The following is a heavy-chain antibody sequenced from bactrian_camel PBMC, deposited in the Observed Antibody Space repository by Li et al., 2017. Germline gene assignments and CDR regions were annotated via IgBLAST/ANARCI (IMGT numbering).Heavy chain of an antibody. CDR3: AAKEYGARLHALHVLTYKY. CDR1: GYTYSGNC. D-gene: IGHD6*01. Sequence: QLVESGGGSVQAGGSLRLSCAFSGYTYSGNCVAWFRQAPGKEREGLASIYTTSGTTVYADSVKGRFTISRDNAKNTVLLQMDSLKPEDTATYYCAAKEYGARLHALHVLTYKYWGHGTQVTVS. V-gene: IGHV3S25*01. CDR2: IYTTSGTT. J-gene: IGHJ4*01.